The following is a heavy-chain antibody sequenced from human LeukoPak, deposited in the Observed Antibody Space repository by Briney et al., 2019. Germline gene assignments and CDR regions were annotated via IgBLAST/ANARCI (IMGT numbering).Heavy chain of an antibody. J-gene: IGHJ4*02. CDR3: ARFRIAPRRWYFDY. CDR1: GGSISGYY. CDR2: INHSGSI. V-gene: IGHV4-34*01. Sequence: SETLSLTCTVSGGSISGYYWSWIRQPPGKGLEWIGEINHSGSINYNPSLKSRVTISVDTSKNQFSLKLSSVTAADTAVYYCARFRIAPRRWYFDYWGQGTLVTVSS. D-gene: IGHD4-23*01.